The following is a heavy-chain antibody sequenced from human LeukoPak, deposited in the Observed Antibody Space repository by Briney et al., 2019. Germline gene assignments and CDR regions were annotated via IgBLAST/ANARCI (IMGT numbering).Heavy chain of an antibody. V-gene: IGHV4-4*02. CDR2: IYHSGST. J-gene: IGHJ2*01. D-gene: IGHD3-3*01. Sequence: SETLSLTCAVSGGSISRSNWWSWVRRPPGKGLEWIGEIYHSGSTNYNPSLKSRVTISVDKSKNQFSLKLSSVTAADTAVYYCAREDYDDSGAWYFDLWGRGTLVTVSS. CDR3: AREDYDDSGAWYFDL. CDR1: GGSISRSNW.